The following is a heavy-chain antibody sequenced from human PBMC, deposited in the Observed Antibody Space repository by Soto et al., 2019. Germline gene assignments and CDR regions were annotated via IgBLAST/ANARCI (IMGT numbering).Heavy chain of an antibody. Sequence: QVQLVQSGPEVKNPGASVKVSCKASGYTFKNYGIKWVRQAPGQGLEWVGWITTYNGNRYSAEKFQGRVTMTTDTSTSTTYMELRSLPSDDTGVYYCARDAQPKGVAADGASDYWGQGTLVTVSS. CDR1: GYTFKNYG. V-gene: IGHV1-18*01. CDR3: ARDAQPKGVAADGASDY. J-gene: IGHJ4*02. CDR2: ITTYNGNR. D-gene: IGHD6-19*01.